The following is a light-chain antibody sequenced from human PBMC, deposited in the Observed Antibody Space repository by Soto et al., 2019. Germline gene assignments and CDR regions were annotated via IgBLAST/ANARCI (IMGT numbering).Light chain of an antibody. J-gene: IGKJ5*01. CDR1: QGISSW. CDR3: QQYDSVFT. V-gene: IGKV1-33*01. CDR2: GAS. Sequence: IQLTQSPFSVSASVGDRVTITCRASQGISSWLAWYKQKPGKSPTLLIYGASNLETGVPSRLSGSGSGTDFTFTISSLKAEDIATYFCQQYDSVFTFGQGTRLEIK.